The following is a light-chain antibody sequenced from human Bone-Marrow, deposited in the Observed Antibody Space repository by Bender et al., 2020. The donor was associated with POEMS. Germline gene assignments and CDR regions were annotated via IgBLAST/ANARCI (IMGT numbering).Light chain of an antibody. J-gene: IGLJ3*02. CDR2: DVS. Sequence: QSALTQPASVSGSPGQSITISCTGSSSDVGGYNYVSWYQQHPGKAPKLLIYDVSYRPSGVSNRFSGSKSGTSASLAISDIQSEDEGDYYCSSWDDSLSGWVFGGGTKLTVL. V-gene: IGLV2-14*03. CDR3: SSWDDSLSGWV. CDR1: SSDVGGYNY.